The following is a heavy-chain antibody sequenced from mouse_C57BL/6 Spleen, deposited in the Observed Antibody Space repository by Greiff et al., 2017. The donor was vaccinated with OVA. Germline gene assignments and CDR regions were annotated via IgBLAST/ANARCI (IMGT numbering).Heavy chain of an antibody. V-gene: IGHV14-4*01. CDR3: TSYSTHGGYFDV. J-gene: IGHJ1*03. CDR2: IAPENGDT. CDR1: GFNIKDDY. D-gene: IGHD2-5*01. Sequence: EVQLQPSGAELVRPGASVKLSCTASGFNIKDDYMHWVKQRPEQGLEWIGWIAPENGDTEYASKFQGKATITADTSSNTAYLQLSSLTSEDTAVYYCTSYSTHGGYFDVWGTGTTVTVSS.